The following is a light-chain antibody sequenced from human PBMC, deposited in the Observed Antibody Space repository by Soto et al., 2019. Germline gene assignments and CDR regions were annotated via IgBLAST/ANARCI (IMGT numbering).Light chain of an antibody. CDR3: SSYTTAYTQV. CDR2: EVT. V-gene: IGLV2-14*01. CDR1: SNDVGYYNY. Sequence: QSALSQPASVSGSPGQSITISCTGTSNDVGYYNYVSWYQQHPGQAPTLMISEVTTRPSGVSDRFFGSKSGNTASLTISRLQAEDEAHYYCSSYTTAYTQVFGGGTKLTVL. J-gene: IGLJ3*02.